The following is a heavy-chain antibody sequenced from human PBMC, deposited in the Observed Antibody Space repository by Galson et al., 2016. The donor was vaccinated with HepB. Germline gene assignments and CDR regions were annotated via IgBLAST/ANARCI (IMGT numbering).Heavy chain of an antibody. CDR3: ARGYGSGSYLIQY. Sequence: SVKVSCEASGYSFTYYAMHWVRQAPGQRLEWMGCINAVNGDIHYSHKFQDGVTITRDTSASSLYMEISSLRSEDTAVYYCARGYGSGSYLIQYWGQGTQLTVSS. CDR1: GYSFTYYA. CDR2: INAVNGDI. D-gene: IGHD3-10*01. V-gene: IGHV1-3*01. J-gene: IGHJ4*02.